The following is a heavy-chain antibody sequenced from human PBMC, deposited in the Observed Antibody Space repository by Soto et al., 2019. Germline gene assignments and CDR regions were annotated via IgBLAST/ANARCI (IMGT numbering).Heavy chain of an antibody. CDR1: GGTFSTYA. CDR2: IIPIFGTA. D-gene: IGHD3-3*01. CDR3: AREISGVIISGGRDAFDI. V-gene: IGHV1-69*01. Sequence: QVQLVQSGAEVKKPGSSVKVSCKASGGTFSTYAISWVRQAPGQGLEWMGGIIPIFGTAKYAQKFQGRVTITADESTSTAYMELSSLRSEDTAVYYCAREISGVIISGGRDAFDIWGQGTMVTVSS. J-gene: IGHJ3*02.